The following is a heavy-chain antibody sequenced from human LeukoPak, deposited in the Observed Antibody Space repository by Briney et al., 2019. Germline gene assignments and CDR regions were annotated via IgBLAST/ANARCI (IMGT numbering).Heavy chain of an antibody. J-gene: IGHJ4*02. CDR3: ARSPVRAVAPFDY. V-gene: IGHV4-59*02. Sequence: SETLSLTCTVSGGSVSSYYWSWIRQPPGKGLEWIGYIYYSGSTNYNPSLKSRVTISVDTFKNQFSLKLSSVTAADTAVYYCARSPVRAVAPFDYWGQGTLVTVSS. D-gene: IGHD6-19*01. CDR2: IYYSGST. CDR1: GGSVSSYY.